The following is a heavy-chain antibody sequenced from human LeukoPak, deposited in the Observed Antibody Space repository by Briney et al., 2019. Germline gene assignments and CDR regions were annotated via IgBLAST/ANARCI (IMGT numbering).Heavy chain of an antibody. Sequence: WASVKVSCKASGYTFTGYYMHWVRQAPGQGLEWMGWINPNSGGTNYAQKFQGRVTMTRDTSISTAYIELSRLRSDDTAVYYCAFYGDRTYYYYGMDVWGQGTTVTVSS. J-gene: IGHJ6*02. CDR2: INPNSGGT. CDR3: AFYGDRTYYYYGMDV. V-gene: IGHV1-2*02. D-gene: IGHD4-17*01. CDR1: GYTFTGYY.